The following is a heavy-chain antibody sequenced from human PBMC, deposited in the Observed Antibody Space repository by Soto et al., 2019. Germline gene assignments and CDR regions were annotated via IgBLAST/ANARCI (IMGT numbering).Heavy chain of an antibody. V-gene: IGHV1-18*04. Sequence: CKASGYTFNSYGISWVRQAPGQGLEWMGWISAYNGNTNYAQKVQGRVTMTTDTSTSTAYMELRSLRSDDTAVYYCARDLEYQPQYPWGQGTLVTVSS. J-gene: IGHJ5*02. CDR1: GYTFNSYG. CDR3: ARDLEYQPQYP. D-gene: IGHD2-2*01. CDR2: ISAYNGNT.